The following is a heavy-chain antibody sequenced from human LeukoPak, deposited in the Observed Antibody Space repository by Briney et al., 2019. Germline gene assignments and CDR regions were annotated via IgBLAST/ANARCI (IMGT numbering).Heavy chain of an antibody. D-gene: IGHD6-19*01. Sequence: SETLSLTCTVSDGYISSHYWSWIRQPPGKGLEWIGHFAYSGTTSYNASLKSRVTISVDTSKNQFSLKLTSVTAADTAVYYCARPHSSGWYGVYDIWGQGTMVTVSS. CDR2: FAYSGTT. CDR3: ARPHSSGWYGVYDI. CDR1: DGYISSHY. V-gene: IGHV4-59*08. J-gene: IGHJ3*02.